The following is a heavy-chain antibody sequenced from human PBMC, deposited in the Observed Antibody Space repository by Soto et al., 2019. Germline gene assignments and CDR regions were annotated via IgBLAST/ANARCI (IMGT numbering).Heavy chain of an antibody. Sequence: QVQLVESGGGVVQPGRSLRLSCAASGFTFSSYGMHWVRQAPGKGLEWVAVIWYDGSNKYYADSVKGRFTISRDNSKNTLYLQMNSLRAEDTAVYYCARAVAGSKYYYSYYYLDVWGKGTTVTVSS. CDR3: ARAVAGSKYYYSYYYLDV. CDR1: GFTFSSYG. CDR2: IWYDGSNK. D-gene: IGHD6-19*01. V-gene: IGHV3-33*01. J-gene: IGHJ6*03.